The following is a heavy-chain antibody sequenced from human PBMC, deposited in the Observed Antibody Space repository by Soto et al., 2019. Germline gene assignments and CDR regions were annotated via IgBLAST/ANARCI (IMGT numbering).Heavy chain of an antibody. CDR2: IIPIFDTT. V-gene: IGHV1-69*01. Sequence: QVQLVQSGAEVKKPGYSVKVSCKASGGTFSTYGINWVRQTPGQGLEWMGGIIPIFDTTNYAQKCQGKFTITADESTSTVYMELSSLRSEDTAVYYCASDEAAAATSGMDVWGQGSTVTVSS. J-gene: IGHJ6*02. CDR3: ASDEAAAATSGMDV. CDR1: GGTFSTYG. D-gene: IGHD6-13*01.